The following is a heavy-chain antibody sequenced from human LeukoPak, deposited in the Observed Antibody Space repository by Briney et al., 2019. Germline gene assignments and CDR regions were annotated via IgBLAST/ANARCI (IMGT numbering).Heavy chain of an antibody. CDR3: ARARRITMVRGVLNWFDP. CDR1: GYTFTGYY. CDR2: INPNSGGT. Sequence: ASVKVSCKASGYTFTGYYMHWVRQAPGQGLEWMGWINPNSGGTNYAQKFQGRVTMTRDTSISTAYMELSRLSSDDTAVYYCARARRITMVRGVLNWFDPWGQGTLVTVSS. J-gene: IGHJ5*02. D-gene: IGHD3-10*01. V-gene: IGHV1-2*02.